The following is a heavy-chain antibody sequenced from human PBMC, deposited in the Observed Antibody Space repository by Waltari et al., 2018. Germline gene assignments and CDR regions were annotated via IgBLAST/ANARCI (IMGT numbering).Heavy chain of an antibody. CDR2: INPSGVST. D-gene: IGHD2-21*01. V-gene: IGHV1-46*01. Sequence: QVQLVQSGAEVKKPGASVKISCKTSEYTFTSSYVHWVRQAPGQGLEWMGIINPSGVSTIYARKCQGRVTMTRDTSTSTVYMELSSLRSEDTAVYYCASDTGALWMDVWGQGTTVTVSS. J-gene: IGHJ6*02. CDR1: EYTFTSSY. CDR3: ASDTGALWMDV.